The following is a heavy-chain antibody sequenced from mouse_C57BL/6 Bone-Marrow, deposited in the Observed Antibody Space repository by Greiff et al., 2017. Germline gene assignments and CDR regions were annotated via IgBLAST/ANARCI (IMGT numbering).Heavy chain of an antibody. CDR3: ARSVITTVVATRGYFDY. Sequence: VQRVESGAELMKPGASVKLSCKATGYTFTGYWIEWVKQRPGHGLEWIGEILPGRGSTNYNEKFKGKATFTADTSSNTAYMQLSSLTTEDSAIYYCARSVITTVVATRGYFDYWGQGTTLTVSS. V-gene: IGHV1-9*01. CDR1: GYTFTGYW. J-gene: IGHJ2*01. CDR2: ILPGRGST. D-gene: IGHD1-1*01.